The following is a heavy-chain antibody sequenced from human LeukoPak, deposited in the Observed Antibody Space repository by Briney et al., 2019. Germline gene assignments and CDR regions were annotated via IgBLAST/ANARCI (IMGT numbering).Heavy chain of an antibody. Sequence: SETLSLTCTVSGGSISSGSYYWSWIRQPAGKGLEWIGRIYTSGSTNYNPSLKSRVTISVDTSTTQFSLTLSSVTAADTAVYYCARAGMATVEFDYWGQGTLVTVSS. CDR3: ARAGMATVEFDY. J-gene: IGHJ4*02. CDR2: IYTSGST. V-gene: IGHV4-61*02. D-gene: IGHD5-24*01. CDR1: GGSISSGSYY.